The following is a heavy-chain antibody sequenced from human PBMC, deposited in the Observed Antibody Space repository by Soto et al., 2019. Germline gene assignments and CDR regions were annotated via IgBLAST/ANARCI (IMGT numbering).Heavy chain of an antibody. CDR2: INHSGST. D-gene: IGHD3-9*01. J-gene: IGHJ6*02. V-gene: IGHV4-34*01. CDR3: ARKVLRYFDWLLYLDYYYGMDV. CDR1: GGSFSGYY. Sequence: SSETLSLTCAVYGGSFSGYYWSWIRQPPGKGLEWIGEINHSGSTNYNPSLKSRVTISVDTSKNQFSLKLSSVTAADTAVYYCARKVLRYFDWLLYLDYYYGMDVWGLGXTVTVSS.